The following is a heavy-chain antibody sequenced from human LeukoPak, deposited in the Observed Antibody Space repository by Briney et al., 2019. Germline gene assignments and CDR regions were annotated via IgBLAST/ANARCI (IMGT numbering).Heavy chain of an antibody. D-gene: IGHD4-17*01. CDR2: IYYSGST. CDR1: GGSVSSGSYY. J-gene: IGHJ6*02. CDR3: ARDQGQYGDYYYYGMDV. V-gene: IGHV4-61*01. Sequence: SETLSLTCTVSGGSVSSGSYYWSWIRQPPGKGLEWIGYIYYSGSTNYNPSLKSRVPISVDTSKNQFSLKLSSVTAADTAVYYCARDQGQYGDYYYYGMDVWGQGTTVTVSS.